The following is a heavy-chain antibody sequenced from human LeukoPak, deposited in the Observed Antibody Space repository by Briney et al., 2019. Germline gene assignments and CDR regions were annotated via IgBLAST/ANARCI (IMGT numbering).Heavy chain of an antibody. V-gene: IGHV3-53*01. CDR1: GFTVSSNY. Sequence: PGGSLRFSCAASGFTVSSNYMSWVRQAPGKGLEWVSVIYSGGSTYYADSVKGRFTISRDNSKNTLYLQMNSLRAEDTAVYYCARVINYYGMDVWGQGTTVTVSS. D-gene: IGHD2/OR15-2a*01. J-gene: IGHJ6*02. CDR3: ARVINYYGMDV. CDR2: IYSGGST.